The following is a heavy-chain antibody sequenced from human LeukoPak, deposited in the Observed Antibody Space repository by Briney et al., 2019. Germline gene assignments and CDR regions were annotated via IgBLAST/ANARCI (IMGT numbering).Heavy chain of an antibody. CDR1: GGSISSYY. J-gene: IGHJ4*02. V-gene: IGHV4-59*08. CDR2: IYYSGST. D-gene: IGHD6-13*01. Sequence: PSETLSLTCTVSGGSISSYYWSWIRQPPGKGLEWIGYIYYSGSTNYNPSLKSRVTISVDTSKNQFSLKLSSMTAADTAVYYCARPKYTSSWYFDSWGQGTLVTVSS. CDR3: ARPKYTSSWYFDS.